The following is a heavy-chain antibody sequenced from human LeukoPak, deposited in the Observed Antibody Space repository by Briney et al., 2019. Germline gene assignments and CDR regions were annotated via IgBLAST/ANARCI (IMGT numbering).Heavy chain of an antibody. J-gene: IGHJ6*03. CDR2: ISNNGGT. CDR3: VRDRGPNLHYYIDV. D-gene: IGHD1-7*01. V-gene: IGHV4-59*01. Sequence: SETLSLTCSVSGGSFDNDYWSWIRQTPGKGLEWIGYISNNGGTIYNPSLKTRVTISVDTSKNQFFLKLASVTAADTAVYFRVRDRGPNLHYYIDVWGKGTTVTVSS. CDR1: GGSFDNDY.